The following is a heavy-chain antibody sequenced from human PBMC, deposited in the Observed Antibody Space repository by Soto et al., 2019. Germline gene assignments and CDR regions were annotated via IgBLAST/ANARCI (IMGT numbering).Heavy chain of an antibody. Sequence: EVQLVESGGGLVQPGGSLRLSCAASGFTVSNFYMTWVRQAPGKGLEWVSVISSGGSTYYADSVKGRFTISRDNSKNTLYLEMNSLRAGDTAEYYCARDTFGGAYDFWHGGQGTLVTVSS. CDR1: GFTVSNFY. CDR3: ARDTFGGAYDFWH. CDR2: ISSGGST. D-gene: IGHD3-3*01. V-gene: IGHV3-66*01. J-gene: IGHJ4*02.